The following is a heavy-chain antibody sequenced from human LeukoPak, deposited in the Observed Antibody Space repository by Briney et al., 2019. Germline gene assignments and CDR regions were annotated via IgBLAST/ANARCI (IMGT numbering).Heavy chain of an antibody. D-gene: IGHD6-19*01. Sequence: SETLSLTCAVSGGSFNGYSYTWIRQPPGKGLEWIGEIIHSGGTSSNPSLKSRLTISVDTSRKQFSLKLTSVTAADTALYFCARGPLAFRRVAGIFSWGRGTQVTVSS. V-gene: IGHV4-34*01. CDR2: IIHSGGT. CDR1: GGSFNGYS. CDR3: ARGPLAFRRVAGIFS. J-gene: IGHJ5*02.